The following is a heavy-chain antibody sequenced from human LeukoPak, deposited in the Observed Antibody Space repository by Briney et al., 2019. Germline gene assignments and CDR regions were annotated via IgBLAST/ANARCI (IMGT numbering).Heavy chain of an antibody. J-gene: IGHJ4*02. D-gene: IGHD1-7*01. CDR3: ATSRTFDY. Sequence: GGSLRLSCAASGFTFNSYWMNWVRRAPGKGLEWVANIKQDGSEKYYADSVKGRFTISRDNAENSLYLQMNSLRAEDTAVYYCATSRTFDYWGQGTLVTVSS. CDR2: IKQDGSEK. V-gene: IGHV3-7*01. CDR1: GFTFNSYW.